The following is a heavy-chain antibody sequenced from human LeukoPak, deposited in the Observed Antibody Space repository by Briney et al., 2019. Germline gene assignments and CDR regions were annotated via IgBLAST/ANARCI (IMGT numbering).Heavy chain of an antibody. D-gene: IGHD3-10*01. CDR2: FDPEDGET. CDR1: GYTLTELS. Sequence: ASVKVSCKVSGYTLTELSMHWVRQAPGKGLEWMGGFDPEDGETIYAQKFQGRVTMTEDTSTDTAYMELSSLRSEDTAVYYCARGLGSGSYYVWFDPWGQGTLVTVSS. CDR3: ARGLGSGSYYVWFDP. V-gene: IGHV1-24*01. J-gene: IGHJ5*02.